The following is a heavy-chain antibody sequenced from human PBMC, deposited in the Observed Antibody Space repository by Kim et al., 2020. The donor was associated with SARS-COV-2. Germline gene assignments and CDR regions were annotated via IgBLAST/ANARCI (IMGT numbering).Heavy chain of an antibody. J-gene: IGHJ4*02. V-gene: IGHV4-30-2*04. Sequence: PSLRSRVTISVDTSKNQFSLKLSSVNAADTAVYYCARERITMVRGAPADYWGQGTLVTVSS. D-gene: IGHD3-10*01. CDR3: ARERITMVRGAPADY.